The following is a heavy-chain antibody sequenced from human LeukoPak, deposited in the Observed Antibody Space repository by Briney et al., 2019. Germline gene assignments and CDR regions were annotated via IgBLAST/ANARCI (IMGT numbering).Heavy chain of an antibody. CDR2: ISAYNGNT. CDR3: ARDPPIWAYYGSGSYYLHQFDY. CDR1: GYTFTSYG. Sequence: GASVKVSCKASGYTFTSYGISWVRQAPGQGLEWMGWISAYNGNTNYAQKLQGRVTMTTDTSTSTAYMELRSLRSDDTAVYYCARDPPIWAYYGSGSYYLHQFDYWGQGTLVTVSS. D-gene: IGHD3-10*01. V-gene: IGHV1-18*01. J-gene: IGHJ4*02.